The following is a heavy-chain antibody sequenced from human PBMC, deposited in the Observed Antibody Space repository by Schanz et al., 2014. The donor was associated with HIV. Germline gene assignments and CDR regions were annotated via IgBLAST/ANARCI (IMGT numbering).Heavy chain of an antibody. CDR2: INPIFGTA. V-gene: IGHV1-69*01. Sequence: QVQLVQSGAEVKKPGASVKVSCKASGDTFTGDFMHWVRQAPGQGLEWMGWINPIFGTANYAQKFQGRVTIIADESTSTAYMELSSLRSADTAVYFCARAAFSSEYYYGMDVWGQGTTVTVSS. J-gene: IGHJ6*02. D-gene: IGHD3-3*02. CDR3: ARAAFSSEYYYGMDV. CDR1: GDTFTGDF.